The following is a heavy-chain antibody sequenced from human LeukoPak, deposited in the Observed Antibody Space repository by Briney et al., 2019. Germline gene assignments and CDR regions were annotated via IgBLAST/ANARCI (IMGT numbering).Heavy chain of an antibody. Sequence: PGGSLRLSCAVPGLTFSTYSMSWVRQAPGKGLEWVANIQQDQSDKNYVDSVKGRFTISRDNAKNSLYLQMNSLRAEDTAVYYCARDRDYYESNSYYDAFDIWGQGTMLTVSS. V-gene: IGHV3-7*01. D-gene: IGHD3-22*01. J-gene: IGHJ3*02. CDR2: IQQDQSDK. CDR1: GLTFSTYS. CDR3: ARDRDYYESNSYYDAFDI.